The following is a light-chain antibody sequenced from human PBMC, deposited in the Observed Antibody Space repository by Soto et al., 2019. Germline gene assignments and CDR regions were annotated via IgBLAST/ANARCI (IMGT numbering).Light chain of an antibody. CDR3: QQYNDYRT. J-gene: IGKJ1*01. Sequence: DIQMTQSPATLSASVGDRVTITCRASQRIGTWLAWYQQKPGKAPTLLVYDASNLQSGVPSRFSGRGSGTEFTLTISSLQPEDFATYYCQQYNDYRTFGQGTTVDIK. V-gene: IGKV1-5*01. CDR1: QRIGTW. CDR2: DAS.